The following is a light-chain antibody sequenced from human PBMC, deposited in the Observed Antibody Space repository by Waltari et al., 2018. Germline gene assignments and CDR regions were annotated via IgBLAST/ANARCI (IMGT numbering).Light chain of an antibody. Sequence: QSALTQPASVSGSPGQSITISCTGSSTDVGAYNFVSWYQQHPGKVPKLILYDFGNRPSGMSHRSPASKSGNTASLTISGLQEEDEGEYYCSSYTTSTTLLFGTGTRLTVL. J-gene: IGLJ1*01. CDR1: STDVGAYNF. CDR3: SSYTTSTTLL. CDR2: DFG. V-gene: IGLV2-14*01.